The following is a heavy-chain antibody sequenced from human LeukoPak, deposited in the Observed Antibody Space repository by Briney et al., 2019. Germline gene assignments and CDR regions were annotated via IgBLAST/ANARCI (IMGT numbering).Heavy chain of an antibody. CDR1: GGTFSSYA. V-gene: IGHV1-69*13. D-gene: IGHD2-2*01. CDR3: ARSDIVVVPAAMGSPYAFDI. CDR2: IIPIFGTA. J-gene: IGHJ3*02. Sequence: EASVTVSCKASGGTFSSYAISWVRQAPGQGLEWMGGIIPIFGTANYAQKFQGRVTITADESTSTAYMELSSLRSEDTAVYYCARSDIVVVPAAMGSPYAFDIWGQGTMVTVSS.